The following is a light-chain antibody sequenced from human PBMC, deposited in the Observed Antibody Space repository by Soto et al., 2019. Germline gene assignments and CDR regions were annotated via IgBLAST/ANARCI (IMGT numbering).Light chain of an antibody. V-gene: IGKV3-20*01. CDR3: QQYNDWPRT. CDR1: QSIISSY. CDR2: EAS. J-gene: IGKJ1*01. Sequence: EIVLSQSPGTLSLSPGERATLSCRASQSIISSYLAWYQQKPGQAPRLLIYEASNRATGIPPRFSGSGSGTDFTLTNRSLQSEDFAVYYCQQYNDWPRTFGLGTKVDIK.